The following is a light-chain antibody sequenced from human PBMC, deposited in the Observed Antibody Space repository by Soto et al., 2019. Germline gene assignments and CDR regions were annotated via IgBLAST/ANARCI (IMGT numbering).Light chain of an antibody. CDR1: SSDVGGYNY. CDR3: SSYTSSSTILFV. Sequence: QSVLTQPASVSGSPGQPITISCTGTSSDVGGYNYVSWYQQHPGKAPKLMIYDVSNRPSGVSNRFSGSKSGNTASLTISGLQAEDEAEYYCSSYTSSSTILFVFGTGTKLTVL. J-gene: IGLJ1*01. CDR2: DVS. V-gene: IGLV2-14*01.